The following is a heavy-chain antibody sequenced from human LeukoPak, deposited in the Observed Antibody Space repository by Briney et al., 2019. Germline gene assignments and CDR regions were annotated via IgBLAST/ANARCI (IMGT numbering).Heavy chain of an antibody. CDR3: ARMKGCSSTTCYFAIY. D-gene: IGHD2-2*01. CDR1: GFTFSTFW. Sequence: GGSLRLSCAASGFTFSTFWMTWVRQAPGRGLEWVANIKEDGSEKYYVDSLRGRFTISRDNAKNSLYLQMNSLRAEDTAVYYCARMKGCSSTTCYFAIYWGQGTLVTVSS. J-gene: IGHJ4*02. V-gene: IGHV3-7*05. CDR2: IKEDGSEK.